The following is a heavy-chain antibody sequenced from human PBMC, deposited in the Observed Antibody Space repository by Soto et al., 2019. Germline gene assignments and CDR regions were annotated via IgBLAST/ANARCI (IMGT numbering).Heavy chain of an antibody. Sequence: SVGSLRLSCAASGFSFSTYLMGWVRQAPGKGLEWVANIKQGGNEKFYVDSVKGRFTISRDNDKKSLYLQMDSLRVEDTAVYYCVGALTYEVPYYYYGMDVWGQGTTVTVS. CDR3: VGALTYEVPYYYYGMDV. CDR1: GFSFSTYL. CDR2: IKQGGNEK. D-gene: IGHD3-16*01. J-gene: IGHJ6*02. V-gene: IGHV3-7*01.